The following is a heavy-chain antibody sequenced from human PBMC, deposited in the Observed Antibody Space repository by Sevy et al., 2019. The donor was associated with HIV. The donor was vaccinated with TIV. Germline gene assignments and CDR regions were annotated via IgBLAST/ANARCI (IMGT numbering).Heavy chain of an antibody. Sequence: SETLSLTCTVSGGSISSYYWSWIRQPAGKGLEWIGRIYTSGSTNYNPSLKSRVTMSVDTSKNQFSLKLSSVTAADTAVYYCASEPEYSSGCHLDYWGQGTLVTVSS. D-gene: IGHD6-19*01. J-gene: IGHJ4*02. CDR3: ASEPEYSSGCHLDY. CDR2: IYTSGST. CDR1: GGSISSYY. V-gene: IGHV4-4*07.